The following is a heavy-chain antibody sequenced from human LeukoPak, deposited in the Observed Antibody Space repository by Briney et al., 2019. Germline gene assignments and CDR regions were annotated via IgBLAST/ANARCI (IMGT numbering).Heavy chain of an antibody. CDR3: ARQAYSSSRVTGPAFDI. D-gene: IGHD6-13*01. CDR1: GGSISSYY. V-gene: IGHV4-59*01. CDR2: IYYSGST. Sequence: SETLSLTCTVSGGSISSYYWSWIRQPPGKGLEWIGYIYYSGSTNYNPSLKSRVTISVDTSKNQFSLKLSSVTAADTAVYYCARQAYSSSRVTGPAFDIWGQGTMVTVSS. J-gene: IGHJ3*02.